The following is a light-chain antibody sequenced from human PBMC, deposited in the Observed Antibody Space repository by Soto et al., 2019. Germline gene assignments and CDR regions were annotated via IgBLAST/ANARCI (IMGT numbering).Light chain of an antibody. V-gene: IGKV3-15*01. J-gene: IGKJ2*01. Sequence: EIMMTQSPATLSVSPGERATLSCWSSQSIRNNLAWYQHKRGQPPRLLFYGASTRTTGVPARFSGSGSGTGFTLTISSLQSEDFAIYYCQQYNNWSFTFGQGTKLEIK. CDR3: QQYNNWSFT. CDR2: GAS. CDR1: QSIRNN.